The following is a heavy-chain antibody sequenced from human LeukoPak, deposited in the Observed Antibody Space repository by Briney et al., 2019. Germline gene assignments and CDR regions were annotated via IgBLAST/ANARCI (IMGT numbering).Heavy chain of an antibody. Sequence: GGSLRLSCAASGLTVSSNYMSWVRQAPGKGLEWVSVIYSGGSTYYADSVKGRFTISRDNSKNTLYLQMNSLRAEDTAVYYCARDLVDGSGWSYQNYYYYGMDVWGQGTTVTVSS. J-gene: IGHJ6*02. V-gene: IGHV3-53*01. CDR2: IYSGGST. CDR3: ARDLVDGSGWSYQNYYYYGMDV. CDR1: GLTVSSNY. D-gene: IGHD6-19*01.